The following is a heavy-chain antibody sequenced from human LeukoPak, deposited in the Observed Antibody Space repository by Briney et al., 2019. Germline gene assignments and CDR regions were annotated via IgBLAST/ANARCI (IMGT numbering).Heavy chain of an antibody. V-gene: IGHV1-46*01. CDR3: ARDACSTTICQAGGNWFDP. Sequence: ASVKVSCRASGYTFTSYYMHWVRQAPGQGLEWMGIINPSGGSTSYAQKFQGRVTMTRDTSTSAVYMELSSLRSEDTAVYFCARDACSTTICQAGGNWFDPWGQGTLVIVS. CDR1: GYTFTSYY. J-gene: IGHJ5*02. CDR2: INPSGGST. D-gene: IGHD2-2*01.